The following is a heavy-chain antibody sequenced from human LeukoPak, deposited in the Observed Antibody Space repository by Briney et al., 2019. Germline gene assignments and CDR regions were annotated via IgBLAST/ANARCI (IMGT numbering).Heavy chain of an antibody. CDR1: GFTFSSYW. V-gene: IGHV3-74*01. D-gene: IGHD4-11*01. CDR3: AREHDYSNHFDY. CDR2: INSDGSST. J-gene: IGHJ4*02. Sequence: PGRSLRLSCAASGFTFSSYWMHWVRQALGKGLVWVSRINSDGSSTSYADSVKGRFTISRDNAKNTLYLQMNSLRAEDTAVYYCAREHDYSNHFDYWGQGTLVTVSS.